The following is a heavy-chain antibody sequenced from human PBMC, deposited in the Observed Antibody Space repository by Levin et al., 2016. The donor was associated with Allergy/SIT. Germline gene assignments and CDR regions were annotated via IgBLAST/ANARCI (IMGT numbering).Heavy chain of an antibody. J-gene: IGHJ6*02. D-gene: IGHD6-19*01. CDR3: ATGYSSGLLAPRGWDHYYAMDV. CDR1: GYTFTAYY. CDR2: INPNSGAT. Sequence: ASVKVSCKASGYTFTAYYILWLRQAPGQGLEWMGWINPNSGATNYAQKFQGRVTMTRDTSITTAYMELSRLSSDDTAVYYCATGYSSGLLAPRGWDHYYAMDVWGQGTTVTVSS. V-gene: IGHV1-2*02.